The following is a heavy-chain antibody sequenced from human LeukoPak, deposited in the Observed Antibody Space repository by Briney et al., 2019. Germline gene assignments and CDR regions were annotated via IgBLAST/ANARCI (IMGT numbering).Heavy chain of an antibody. CDR3: ARGHSNYGDYFDY. V-gene: IGHV3-21*01. Sequence: PRGSLRLSCAASGFTFSRYSMNWVRQAPGKGLEWVSSISSSSSYIYYADSVKGRFTISRDNAKNSLSLQMNSLRAEDTAVYYCARGHSNYGDYFDYWGQGTLVTVSS. J-gene: IGHJ4*02. D-gene: IGHD4-11*01. CDR2: ISSSSSYI. CDR1: GFTFSRYS.